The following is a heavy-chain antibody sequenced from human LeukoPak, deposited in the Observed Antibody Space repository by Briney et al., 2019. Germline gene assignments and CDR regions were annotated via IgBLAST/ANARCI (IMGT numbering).Heavy chain of an antibody. J-gene: IGHJ6*02. D-gene: IGHD1-26*01. V-gene: IGHV3-30*04. Sequence: PGRSLRLSCAASGFTFSRYAMHWVRQAPGEGLEWVAGISYDGNSEYYADSVKGRFTISRDTSKNMMYLQMNSLRAEDTAVYYCARVCKEWELNNGLDVWGQGTTVTVSS. CDR2: ISYDGNSE. CDR1: GFTFSRYA. CDR3: ARVCKEWELNNGLDV.